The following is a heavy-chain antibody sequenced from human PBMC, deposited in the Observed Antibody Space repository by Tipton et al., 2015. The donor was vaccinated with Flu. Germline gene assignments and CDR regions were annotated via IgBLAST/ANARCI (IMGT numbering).Heavy chain of an antibody. CDR2: ISGNGLTI. CDR1: GFTFSNYD. Sequence: GSLRLSCAASGFTFSNYDMNWVRQAPGKGLEWVSKISGNGLTIDYVDSVKGRFTISRDNTKNSMYLQMNSLRAEDTALYYCARGFIALCDYWGQRTLVTVSS. D-gene: IGHD6-13*01. J-gene: IGHJ4*02. CDR3: ARGFIALCDY. V-gene: IGHV3-48*03.